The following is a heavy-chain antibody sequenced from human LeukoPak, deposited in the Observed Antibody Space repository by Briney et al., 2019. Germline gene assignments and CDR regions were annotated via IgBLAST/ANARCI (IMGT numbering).Heavy chain of an antibody. Sequence: GESLKISCKGSGYSLSNYWIGWVRQMPGKGLEWMGIIYPNDSDTRYSPSFQGQVTMSADKSISTAYLQWRSLKASDTAMYYCARQIEMAIPFDYWGQGTLVTVSS. CDR2: IYPNDSDT. V-gene: IGHV5-51*01. J-gene: IGHJ4*02. CDR3: ARQIEMAIPFDY. CDR1: GYSLSNYW. D-gene: IGHD5-24*01.